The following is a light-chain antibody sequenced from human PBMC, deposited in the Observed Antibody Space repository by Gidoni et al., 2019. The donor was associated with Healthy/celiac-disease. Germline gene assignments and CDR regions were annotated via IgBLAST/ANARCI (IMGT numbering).Light chain of an antibody. CDR2: AAS. CDR1: KSISSY. CDR3: QPSYSTHVT. J-gene: IGKJ1*01. Sequence: DIQMTESPSSLSASVGDSVTITCRASKSISSYVNWYQQKPGKAPKLLIYAASSLQSVVPSRFSGSGSGTDFTLTISSLQPEDFATYYCQPSYSTHVTFGPGTKVEIK. V-gene: IGKV1-39*01.